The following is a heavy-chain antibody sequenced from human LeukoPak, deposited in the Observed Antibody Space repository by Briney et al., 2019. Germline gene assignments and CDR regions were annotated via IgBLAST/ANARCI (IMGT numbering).Heavy chain of an antibody. Sequence: SETLSLTCTVSGGYISSYYWSWIRQPPGKGLEWIAYISDIGSINYNPSLKSRVTISLDTSKNQFSLKLSSVTAADTAVYYCAGHHPRNTVDFWGQGTLVTVSS. V-gene: IGHV4-59*08. D-gene: IGHD2/OR15-2a*01. CDR2: ISDIGSI. J-gene: IGHJ4*02. CDR3: AGHHPRNTVDF. CDR1: GGYISSYY.